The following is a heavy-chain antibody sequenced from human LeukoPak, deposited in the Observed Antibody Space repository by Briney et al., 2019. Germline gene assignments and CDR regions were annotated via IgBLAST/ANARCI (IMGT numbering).Heavy chain of an antibody. D-gene: IGHD6-13*01. CDR1: GFTFSNYW. V-gene: IGHV3-7*01. Sequence: GGSLRLSCAASGFTFSNYWMSWVRQAPGKGLEWVADIKQNGTNKYYVDSVKGRFTIARDNAKNLLYLQMNSLRAEDTAVYYCARQYSSSWYTYYYYYYYMDVWGKGTTVTVSS. CDR2: IKQNGTNK. J-gene: IGHJ6*03. CDR3: ARQYSSSWYTYYYYYYYMDV.